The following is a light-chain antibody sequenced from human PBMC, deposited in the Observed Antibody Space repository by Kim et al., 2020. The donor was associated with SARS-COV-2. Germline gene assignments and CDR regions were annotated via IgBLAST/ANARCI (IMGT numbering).Light chain of an antibody. J-gene: IGLJ3*02. CDR3: SAWDSSLSAWV. V-gene: IGLV10-54*01. CDR1: GTRVCKQG. Sequence: QTANLTCTGTGTRVCKQGASWRQQHQGQPPKLLSYRDNNRPSGISERLSASRSGNTASLTITGLQPEDEADYCCSAWDSSLSAWVFGGGTQLTVL. CDR2: RDN.